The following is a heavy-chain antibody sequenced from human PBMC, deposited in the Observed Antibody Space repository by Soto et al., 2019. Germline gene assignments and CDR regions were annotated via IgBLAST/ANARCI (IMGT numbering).Heavy chain of an antibody. D-gene: IGHD3-9*01. CDR3: ARVVLRYFDWVYPSVYYLDY. J-gene: IGHJ4*02. CDR2: ISAYNGNT. Sequence: QVQLVQSGAEVKKPGASVKVSCKASGYTFTSYGISWLRQAPGQGLEWMGWISAYNGNTNYAQKLQGRVTMTPDTYTSTRDMELRSLSSDDTAVYYCARVVLRYFDWVYPSVYYLDYGGQGSRVTVSA. V-gene: IGHV1-18*04. CDR1: GYTFTSYG.